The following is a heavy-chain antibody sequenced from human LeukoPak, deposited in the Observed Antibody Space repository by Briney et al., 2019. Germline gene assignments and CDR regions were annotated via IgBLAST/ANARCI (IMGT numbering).Heavy chain of an antibody. CDR2: ISSSSSTI. Sequence: PGGSLRLSCAASGFTFSSYSMNWVRQAPGKGLEWVSYISSSSSTIYYADSVKGRFTISRDNAKNSLYLQMNSLRAEDTAVYYCARASGDPPFDYWGQGTLVTVSS. CDR3: ARASGDPPFDY. V-gene: IGHV3-48*04. CDR1: GFTFSSYS. D-gene: IGHD4-17*01. J-gene: IGHJ4*02.